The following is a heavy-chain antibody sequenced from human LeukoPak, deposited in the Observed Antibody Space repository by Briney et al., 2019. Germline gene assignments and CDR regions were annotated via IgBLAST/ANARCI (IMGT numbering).Heavy chain of an antibody. J-gene: IGHJ3*02. V-gene: IGHV1-24*01. CDR2: FDPEDGET. CDR3: ATSSRTSNAFDI. D-gene: IGHD6-6*01. CDR1: GYTLTELS. Sequence: ASVKVSCKVSGYTLTELSMHWVRQAPGKGLEWMGGFDPEDGETIYAQEFQGRVTMTEDTSTDTAYMELSSLRSEDTAVYYCATSSRTSNAFDIWGQGTMVTVSS.